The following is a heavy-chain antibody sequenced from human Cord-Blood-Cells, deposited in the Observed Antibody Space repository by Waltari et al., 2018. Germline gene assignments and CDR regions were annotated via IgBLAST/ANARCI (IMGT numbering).Heavy chain of an antibody. J-gene: IGHJ3*02. CDR3: ATRGTGAGDDAFDS. Sequence: QVQLQQWGAGLLKPSETLSLTCAVYGGSFSGYYWSWIRQPPGKGLEWIGEINHSGSTNDNPSPKSRVTISGETAKNQFSLKLSSVTDAETAVYYWATRGTGAGDDAFDSWGQGTMVTVSS. CDR1: GGSFSGYY. D-gene: IGHD7-27*01. CDR2: INHSGST. V-gene: IGHV4-34*01.